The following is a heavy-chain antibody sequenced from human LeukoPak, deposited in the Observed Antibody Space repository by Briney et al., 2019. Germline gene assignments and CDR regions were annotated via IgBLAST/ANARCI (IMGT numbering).Heavy chain of an antibody. D-gene: IGHD6-19*01. V-gene: IGHV3-7*01. CDR2: IKQDGSEK. Sequence: GGSLRLSCAASRFTFSTYSMSWVRQAPGKGLEWVANIKQDGSEKYYVDSVKGRFTISRDNAKNSLYLQMNSLRAEDTAVYYFARDRAVSGRYYFNYWGQGPLAPFSS. CDR1: RFTFSTYS. J-gene: IGHJ4*02. CDR3: ARDRAVSGRYYFNY.